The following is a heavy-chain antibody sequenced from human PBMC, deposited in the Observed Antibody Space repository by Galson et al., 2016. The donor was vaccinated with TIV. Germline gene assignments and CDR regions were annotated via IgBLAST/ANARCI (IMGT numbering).Heavy chain of an antibody. CDR3: ARERRYYGVDV. V-gene: IGHV3-74*01. Sequence: SLRLSCAASEINFSRFWMHWVRQVPGKGLMWVSRITDDGSDTVYADSVRGRFTISRDNAMDTLYLQMDGLRAEDTGVYYCARERRYYGVDVWGQGTTVTVS. CDR1: EINFSRFW. D-gene: IGHD2-15*01. J-gene: IGHJ6*02. CDR2: ITDDGSDT.